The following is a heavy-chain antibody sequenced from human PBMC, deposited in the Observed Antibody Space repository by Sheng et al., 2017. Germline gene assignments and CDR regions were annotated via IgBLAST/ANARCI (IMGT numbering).Heavy chain of an antibody. Sequence: QVQLVQSGAEVKKPGASVKVSCKASGYTFTGYYLHWVRQAPGQGLEWMGWINPNSGGTDYAQNFQGRVTMTRDTSISTAYMELSRLTSDDTAVYYCARDHSGSYYGYWFDPWGQGTLVTVSS. CDR3: ARDHSGSYYGYWFDP. CDR2: INPNSGGT. V-gene: IGHV1-2*02. CDR1: GYTFTGYY. D-gene: IGHD1-26*01. J-gene: IGHJ5*02.